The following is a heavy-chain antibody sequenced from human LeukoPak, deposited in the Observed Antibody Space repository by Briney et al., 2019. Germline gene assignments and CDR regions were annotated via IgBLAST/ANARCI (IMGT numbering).Heavy chain of an antibody. CDR3: ARGGGNLLPYFDPKYYYYMDV. D-gene: IGHD3-9*01. Sequence: SETLSLTCAVYGGSFSGYYWSWIRQPPEKGLEWVGEINHSGSTNSNPALKTRVTVSVDTSKNQFSLKLSSVTAADTAVYYCARGGGNLLPYFDPKYYYYMDVWGKGTTVTVSS. V-gene: IGHV4-34*01. CDR1: GGSFSGYY. CDR2: INHSGST. J-gene: IGHJ6*03.